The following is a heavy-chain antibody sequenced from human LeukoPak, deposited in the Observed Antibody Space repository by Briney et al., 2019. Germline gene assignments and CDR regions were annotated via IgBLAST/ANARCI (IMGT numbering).Heavy chain of an antibody. V-gene: IGHV4-59*01. Sequence: SETLSLTCTASGGSISSYYWSWIRQPPGKGLEWIGYIYYSGSTNYNPSLKSRVTISLDTSKKQISLKVSSVTAADTAVYYCARDSGPRFDYWGQGTLVTVSS. CDR2: IYYSGST. CDR3: ARDSGPRFDY. CDR1: GGSISSYY. J-gene: IGHJ4*02. D-gene: IGHD6-19*01.